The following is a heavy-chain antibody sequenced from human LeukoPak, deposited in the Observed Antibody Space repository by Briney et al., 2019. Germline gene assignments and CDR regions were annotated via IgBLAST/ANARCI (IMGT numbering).Heavy chain of an antibody. D-gene: IGHD3-22*01. CDR1: GFTFSSYG. Sequence: PGGSLRLSCAASGFTFSSYGMHWVRQAPGKGLEWVAVIWYDGSNKYYADSVKGRFTISRDNSKNTLYLQMNSLRAEDTAVYYCARESSIYYYGSSGYGDLDYWGQGTLVTVSS. CDR2: IWYDGSNK. V-gene: IGHV3-33*01. CDR3: ARESSIYYYGSSGYGDLDY. J-gene: IGHJ4*02.